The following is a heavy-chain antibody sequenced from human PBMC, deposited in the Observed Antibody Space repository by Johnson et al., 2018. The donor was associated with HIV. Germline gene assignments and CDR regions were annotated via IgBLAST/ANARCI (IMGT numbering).Heavy chain of an antibody. D-gene: IGHD5-18*01. J-gene: IGHJ3*02. CDR2: VNGDGTYT. CDR3: AKMGDTAMVTVAFDI. Sequence: VQLVESGGGLVQPGGSLRLSCTVSGFTLSSYWMHWVRQAPGNGLVWVSRVNGDGTYTTYADAVKGRFTISRDTAKNTLYLKMNSLSAEDTAVYYCAKMGDTAMVTVAFDIWGQGTMVTVSS. V-gene: IGHV3-74*02. CDR1: GFTLSSYW.